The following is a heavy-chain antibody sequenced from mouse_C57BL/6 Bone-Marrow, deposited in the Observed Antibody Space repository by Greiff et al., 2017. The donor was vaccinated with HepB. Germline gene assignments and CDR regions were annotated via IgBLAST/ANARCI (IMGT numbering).Heavy chain of an antibody. CDR3: ARNYSNL. CDR1: GYSFTGYY. Sequence: VQLQQSGPELVKPGASVKISCKASGYSFTGYYMNWVKQSPEKSLEWIGEINPSTGGTTYNQKFKAKATLTVDKSSSTAYMQLKSLTSEDSAVYYCARNYSNLWGQGTLVTVSA. J-gene: IGHJ3*01. CDR2: INPSTGGT. D-gene: IGHD2-5*01. V-gene: IGHV1-42*01.